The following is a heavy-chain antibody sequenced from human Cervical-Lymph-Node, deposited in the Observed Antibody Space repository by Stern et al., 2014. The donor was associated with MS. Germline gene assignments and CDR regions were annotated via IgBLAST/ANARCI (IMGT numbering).Heavy chain of an antibody. J-gene: IGHJ4*02. V-gene: IGHV3-74*02. CDR3: TILSGPFDH. CDR2: INRDGSTT. CDR1: GFTFSNSW. D-gene: IGHD3-10*01. Sequence: VHLVESGGGLVQPGGSLRLSCAASGFTFSNSWMHWVRQAPGKGLVWVSRINRDGSTTTYADSVKGRFTISRDNAKNTLYLQMSSLRAEDTAVYYCTILSGPFDHWGQGTLVTVSS.